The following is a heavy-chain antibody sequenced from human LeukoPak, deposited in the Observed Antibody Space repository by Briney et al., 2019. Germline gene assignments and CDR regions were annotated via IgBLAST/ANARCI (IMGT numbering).Heavy chain of an antibody. D-gene: IGHD4-11*01. CDR2: FSCSGST. CDR1: GGSISSCTYS. J-gene: IGHJ4*02. V-gene: IGHV4-39*07. Sequence: PSETLSLTCSVSGGSISSCTYSWGWIRQPPGKGLEWIGSFSCSGSTYYNPSLKSRVTISVDTSKSQFSLYMDSVTAADTAVYYCAREHSNYHIDYWGQGTLVTVSS. CDR3: AREHSNYHIDY.